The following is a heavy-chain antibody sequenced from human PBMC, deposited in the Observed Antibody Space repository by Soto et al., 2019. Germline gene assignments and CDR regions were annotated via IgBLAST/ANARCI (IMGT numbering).Heavy chain of an antibody. CDR2: INAGNGNT. J-gene: IGHJ2*01. CDR1: GYTFTSYA. D-gene: IGHD6-6*01. CDR3: ARDRGAARPGWYFDL. Sequence: QVQLVQSGAEVKKPGASVKVSCKASGYTFTSYAMHWVRQAPGQRLEWMGWINAGNGNTKYSQKFQGRVTITRDTSASTAYMELSSLRSEDTAVYYCARDRGAARPGWYFDLWGRGTLVTVSS. V-gene: IGHV1-3*01.